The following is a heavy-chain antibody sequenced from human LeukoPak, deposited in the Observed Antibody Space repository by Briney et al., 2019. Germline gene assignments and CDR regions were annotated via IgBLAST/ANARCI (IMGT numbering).Heavy chain of an antibody. Sequence: GGSLRLSCAASGFTVSSNYMSWVRQAPGKGLEWVSVIYSGGSTYYADSVKGRFTISRDNAKNSLYLQMNSLRAEDTAVYYCARVGEMAGFDYWGQGTLVTVSS. D-gene: IGHD5-24*01. V-gene: IGHV3-66*01. J-gene: IGHJ4*02. CDR1: GFTVSSNY. CDR3: ARVGEMAGFDY. CDR2: IYSGGST.